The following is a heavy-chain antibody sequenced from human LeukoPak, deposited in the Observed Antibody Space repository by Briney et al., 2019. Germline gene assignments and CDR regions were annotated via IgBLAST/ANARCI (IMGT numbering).Heavy chain of an antibody. CDR1: GLTFNTYW. Sequence: GGSLRLSCGASGLTFNTYWIHWVRQAPGKGLVWVSQIKFDGSLASYADSVRGRFTISRDNTKNTLYLQMDSLGTEDTAVYYCVTGHYDSRMYFDLWGRGTLVIVSS. J-gene: IGHJ2*01. V-gene: IGHV3-74*01. CDR3: VTGHYDSRMYFDL. D-gene: IGHD3-16*01. CDR2: IKFDGSLA.